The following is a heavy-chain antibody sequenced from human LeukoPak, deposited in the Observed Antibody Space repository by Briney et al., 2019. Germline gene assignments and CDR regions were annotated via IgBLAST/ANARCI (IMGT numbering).Heavy chain of an antibody. J-gene: IGHJ4*02. Sequence: QAGGSLRLSCGVSGFTLTNYGMHWVRQAPGKGLEWVSGISGSGGSTDYADSVKGRFTISRDNSKNTLYLQMNSLRAEDTAVYYCATDSSTWYFDYWGQGTQVTVSS. V-gene: IGHV3-23*01. CDR2: ISGSGGST. D-gene: IGHD6-13*01. CDR1: GFTLTNYG. CDR3: ATDSSTWYFDY.